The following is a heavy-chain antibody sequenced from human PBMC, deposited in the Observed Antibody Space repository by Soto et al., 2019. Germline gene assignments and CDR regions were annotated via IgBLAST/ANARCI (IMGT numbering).Heavy chain of an antibody. CDR2: ISSSSSTI. V-gene: IGHV3-48*01. Sequence: GGSLRLSCAASGFTFSSYSMNWARQAPGKGLEWVSYISSSSSTIYYADSVKGRFTISRDNAKNSLYLQMNSLRAEDTAVYYCATLHLMDVWGKGTTVTVSS. D-gene: IGHD4-4*01. CDR1: GFTFSSYS. CDR3: ATLHLMDV. J-gene: IGHJ6*04.